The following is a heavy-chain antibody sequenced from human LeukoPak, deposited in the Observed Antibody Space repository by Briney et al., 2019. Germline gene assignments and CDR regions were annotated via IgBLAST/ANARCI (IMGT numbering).Heavy chain of an antibody. Sequence: GGSLRLSCAASGFTFSSYEMNWVRQAPGKGLEWVSYISSSGSTIYYADSVKGRFTISRDNAKNSLYLQMNSLRAEDTAVYYCARDLIWTYYYDSSGYLDAFDIWGQGTMVTVSS. D-gene: IGHD3-22*01. CDR2: ISSSGSTI. V-gene: IGHV3-48*03. CDR1: GFTFSSYE. CDR3: ARDLIWTYYYDSSGYLDAFDI. J-gene: IGHJ3*02.